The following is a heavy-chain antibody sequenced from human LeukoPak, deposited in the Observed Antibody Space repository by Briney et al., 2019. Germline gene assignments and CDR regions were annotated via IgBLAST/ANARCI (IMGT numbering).Heavy chain of an antibody. J-gene: IGHJ4*02. D-gene: IGHD3-10*01. CDR2: INPNSGGT. V-gene: IGHV1-2*06. Sequence: GASVKVSCKASEYTFTGYYMHWVRQAPGQGLEWMGRINPNSGGTNYAQKFQGRVTMTRDTSISTAYMELSRLRSDDTAVYYCATGGVRDYYGSGSYYNGGYWGQGTLVTVSS. CDR1: EYTFTGYY. CDR3: ATGGVRDYYGSGSYYNGGY.